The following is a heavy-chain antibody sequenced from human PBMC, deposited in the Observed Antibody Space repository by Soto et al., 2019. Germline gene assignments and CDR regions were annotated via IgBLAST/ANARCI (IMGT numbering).Heavy chain of an antibody. J-gene: IGHJ5*02. CDR2: IYSGGAT. D-gene: IGHD6-13*01. V-gene: IGHV3-53*01. CDR3: AREIAAAAPGWFDP. Sequence: RQAPGKGLEWVSVIYSGGATHYAVSVKGRLIISRDKSKNTVDLQMNSLRAEDTAVYYCAREIAAAAPGWFDPWGQGTLVTVSS.